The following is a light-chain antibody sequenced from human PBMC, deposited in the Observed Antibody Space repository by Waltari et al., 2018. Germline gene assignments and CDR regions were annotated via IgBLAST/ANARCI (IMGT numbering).Light chain of an antibody. J-gene: IGKJ1*01. Sequence: EIVLTQSPGTLSLSPGEGATLSCRASQSVFGNHLAWFQQKPGQAPRPLTYGASSRARGIPNRFSGSGAGTEFTLTISRLEPDDFAVYYCQQYGSSWTFGPGTKVEIK. CDR1: QSVFGNH. V-gene: IGKV3-20*01. CDR2: GAS. CDR3: QQYGSSWT.